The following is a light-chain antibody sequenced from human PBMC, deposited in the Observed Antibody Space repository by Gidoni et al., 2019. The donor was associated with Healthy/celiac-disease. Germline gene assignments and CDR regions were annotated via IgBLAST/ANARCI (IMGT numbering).Light chain of an antibody. Sequence: ELVLTQSPATLSLSPGERATLSCRASQSVSSYVAWYQQKPGQAPRLLIYDASNRATGIPARFSGSGSGTDFTRTISSLEPEDFAVYYCQQRRNWPPELTFGGXTKVEIK. CDR1: QSVSSY. CDR3: QQRRNWPPELT. V-gene: IGKV3-11*01. CDR2: DAS. J-gene: IGKJ4*01.